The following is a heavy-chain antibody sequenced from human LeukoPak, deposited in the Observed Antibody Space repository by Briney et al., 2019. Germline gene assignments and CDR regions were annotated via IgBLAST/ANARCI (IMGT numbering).Heavy chain of an antibody. CDR1: GFTFSSYA. CDR2: ISTDAGET. CDR3: AKDPSYYGSDV. J-gene: IGHJ6*04. V-gene: IGHV3-23*01. Sequence: EGSLRLSCAASGFTFSSYAMSWVRQAPGKGLEWVSAISTDAGETHYADSVKGRFTISRDNSKNTLYLQMNSLRAEDTAVYYCAKDPSYYGSDVWGKGTTVTISS.